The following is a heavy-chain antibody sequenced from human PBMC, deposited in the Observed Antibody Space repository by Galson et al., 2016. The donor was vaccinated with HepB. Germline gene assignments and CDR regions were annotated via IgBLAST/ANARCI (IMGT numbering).Heavy chain of an antibody. CDR2: IYYNGST. D-gene: IGHD4-17*01. V-gene: IGHV4-59*01. CDR3: ARDRTTRGFDP. Sequence: SETLSLTCTVPGGSISSYYWSWIRQPPGKGLDWIGYIYYNGSTNYNPSLKSRVTISLDTSKNQFSLKLSSVTAADTAMYYCARDRTTRGFDPWGQGTLVTVSS. J-gene: IGHJ5*02. CDR1: GGSISSYY.